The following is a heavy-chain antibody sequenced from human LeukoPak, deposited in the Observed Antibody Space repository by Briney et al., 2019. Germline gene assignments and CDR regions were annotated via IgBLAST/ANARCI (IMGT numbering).Heavy chain of an antibody. CDR3: AKGGATIFGVVIRVYYGMDV. Sequence: ASVKVSCKASGYTFTSYGISWVRQAPGQGLEWMGWISAYNGNTNYAQKLQGRVTMTTDTSTSTAYMELRSLRSDDTAVYYCAKGGATIFGVVIRVYYGMDVWGQGTTVTVSS. CDR2: ISAYNGNT. J-gene: IGHJ6*02. V-gene: IGHV1-18*04. D-gene: IGHD3-3*01. CDR1: GYTFTSYG.